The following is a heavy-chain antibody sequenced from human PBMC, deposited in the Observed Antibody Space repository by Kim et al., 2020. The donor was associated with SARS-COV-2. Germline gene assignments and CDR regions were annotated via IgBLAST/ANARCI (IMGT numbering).Heavy chain of an antibody. D-gene: IGHD6-19*01. Sequence: GGSLRLSCAASGFTFSSYAMSWVRQAPGKGLEWVSVIYSGGSSTYYADSVKGRFTISRDNSKNTLYLQMNSLRAEDTAVYYCAKDSSGWTWGQGTLVTVS. V-gene: IGHV3-23*03. CDR1: GFTFSSYA. CDR3: AKDSSGWT. J-gene: IGHJ5*02. CDR2: IYSGGSST.